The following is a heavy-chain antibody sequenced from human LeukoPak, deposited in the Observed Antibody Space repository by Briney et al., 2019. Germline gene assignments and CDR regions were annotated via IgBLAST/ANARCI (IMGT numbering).Heavy chain of an antibody. V-gene: IGHV1-2*02. CDR3: ARDKSRITIFGVATYYFDY. D-gene: IGHD3-3*01. CDR2: INPNSGGT. J-gene: IGHJ4*02. CDR1: GGTFSSYA. Sequence: GASVKVSCKASGGTFSSYAISWVRQAPGQGLEWMGRINPNSGGTNYAQKFQGRVTMTRDTSISTAYMELSRLRSDDTAVYYCARDKSRITIFGVATYYFDYWGQGTLVTVSS.